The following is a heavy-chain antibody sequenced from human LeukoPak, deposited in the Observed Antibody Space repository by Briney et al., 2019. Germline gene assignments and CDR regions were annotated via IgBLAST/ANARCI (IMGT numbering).Heavy chain of an antibody. J-gene: IGHJ4*02. V-gene: IGHV3-74*01. D-gene: IGHD4-17*01. Sequence: GGSLRLSCAAFGVTVRGYWMNWVRQAPGKGLVWVARINSDGSSTSHADSVKGRFTISRDNAKNILYLQMNSLRVDDTAVYYCARDPKYGDLDYWGQGTLVTVSS. CDR1: GVTVRGYW. CDR2: INSDGSST. CDR3: ARDPKYGDLDY.